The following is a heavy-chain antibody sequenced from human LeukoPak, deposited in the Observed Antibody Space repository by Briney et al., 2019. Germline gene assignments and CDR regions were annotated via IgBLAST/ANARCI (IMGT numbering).Heavy chain of an antibody. CDR1: GFTSSNYA. D-gene: IGHD3-3*01. CDR3: AKDYRGSGYFFDV. V-gene: IGHV3-23*01. CDR2: ISGNGDTT. J-gene: IGHJ3*01. Sequence: GGSLRLSCAGSGFTSSNYAMSWVRQAPGKGLEWVSVISGNGDTTYYADSVKGRFTISRDNSKNTLYLQMNSLRAEDTAIYSCAKDYRGSGYFFDVWGQGAMVAVSS.